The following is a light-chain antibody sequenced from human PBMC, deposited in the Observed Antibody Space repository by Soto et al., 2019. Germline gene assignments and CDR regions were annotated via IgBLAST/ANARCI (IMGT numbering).Light chain of an antibody. CDR3: GTWDSRLNAHV. J-gene: IGLJ1*01. CDR1: TSNIGNNY. Sequence: QSVLTQPPSVSAAPGQRVIISCSGGTSNIGNNYASWYQHLPGTAPKLLMYEDDKRASGFPDRFSGSRSGTSATLGITGLQTGDEADYYCGTWDSRLNAHVLGTGTKVTV. V-gene: IGLV1-51*02. CDR2: EDD.